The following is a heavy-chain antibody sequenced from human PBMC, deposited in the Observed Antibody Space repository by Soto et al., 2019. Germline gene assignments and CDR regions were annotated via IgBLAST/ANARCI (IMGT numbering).Heavy chain of an antibody. J-gene: IGHJ5*02. CDR2: IIPIFGTA. Sequence: SVKVSCKASGGTFSSYAISWVRQAPGQGLEWMGGIIPIFGTANYAQKFQGRVTITADKSTSTAYMELSSLRSEDTAVYYCARDITVIAARPGVWFDPWGQGTLVTVSS. V-gene: IGHV1-69*06. CDR1: GGTFSSYA. CDR3: ARDITVIAARPGVWFDP. D-gene: IGHD6-6*01.